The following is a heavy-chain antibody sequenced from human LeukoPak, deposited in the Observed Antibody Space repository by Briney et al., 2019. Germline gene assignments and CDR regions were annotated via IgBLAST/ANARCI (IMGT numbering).Heavy chain of an antibody. V-gene: IGHV4-34*01. D-gene: IGHD2-21*02. CDR3: ARARLSIVVVTAIYFDY. J-gene: IGHJ4*02. CDR2: INHSGST. CDR1: GGSFSGYY. Sequence: SETLSLTCAVYGGSFSGYYWSWIRQPPGKGLEWIGEINHSGSTNYNPSLKSRVTISVDTSKNQFSLKLSSVTAADTAVYYCARARLSIVVVTAIYFDYWGQGTLVTVSS.